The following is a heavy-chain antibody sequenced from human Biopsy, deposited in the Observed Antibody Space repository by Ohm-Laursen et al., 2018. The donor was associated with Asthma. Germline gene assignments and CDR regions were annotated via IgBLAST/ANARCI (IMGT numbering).Heavy chain of an antibody. CDR2: INSVFGTT. CDR3: ARKAGSCISRACYSLDF. V-gene: IGHV1-69*13. CDR1: GGTFNTYV. J-gene: IGHJ4*02. Sequence: ASVKVSCKSLGGTFNTYVIGRVRQAPGQGLEWMGGINSVFGTTTYPQKFQDRVTITADDSTSTVYMELSSLRSEDTAVYYCARKAGSCISRACYSLDFWGQGTLVTVSS. D-gene: IGHD2-15*01.